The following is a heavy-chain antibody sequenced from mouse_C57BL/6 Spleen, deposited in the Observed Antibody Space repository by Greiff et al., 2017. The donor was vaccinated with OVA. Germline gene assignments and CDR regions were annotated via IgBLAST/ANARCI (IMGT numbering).Heavy chain of an antibody. CDR2: INPNNGGT. D-gene: IGHD1-1*01. CDR3: ARGGCYCSSPFAY. Sequence: EVQLQQSGPELVKPGASVKISCKASGYTFTDYYMNWVKQSHGKSLEWIGDINPNNGGTSYNQKFKGKATLTVDKSSSTAYMELRSLTSEDSAVYYCARGGCYCSSPFAYWGQGTLVTVSA. V-gene: IGHV1-26*01. CDR1: GYTFTDYY. J-gene: IGHJ3*01.